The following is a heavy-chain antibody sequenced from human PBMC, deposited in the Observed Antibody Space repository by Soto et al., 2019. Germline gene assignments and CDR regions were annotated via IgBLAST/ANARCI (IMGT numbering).Heavy chain of an antibody. CDR1: GGSISSSSYY. CDR3: ARHPRDGYTRGAFDI. J-gene: IGHJ3*02. V-gene: IGHV4-39*01. CDR2: IYYSWST. D-gene: IGHD5-12*01. Sequence: SETLSLTCTVSGGSISSSSYYWGWIRQPPGKGLEWIGSIYYSWSTYYNPSLKSRVTISVDTSKNQFSLKLSSVTAADTAVYYCARHPRDGYTRGAFDIWGQGTMVTVSS.